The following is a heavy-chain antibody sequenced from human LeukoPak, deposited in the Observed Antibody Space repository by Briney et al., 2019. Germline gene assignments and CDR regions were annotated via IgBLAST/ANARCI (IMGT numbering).Heavy chain of an antibody. V-gene: IGHV4-34*01. CDR2: INHSGST. Sequence: GSLRLSCAASGFTFSNFVMSWIRQPPGKGLEWIGEINHSGSTNYNPSLKSRVTISVDTSKNQFFLKLSSVTAADTAVYYCARAGSGGSDYWGQGTLVTVSS. D-gene: IGHD3-16*01. J-gene: IGHJ4*02. CDR3: ARAGSGGSDY. CDR1: GFTFSNFV.